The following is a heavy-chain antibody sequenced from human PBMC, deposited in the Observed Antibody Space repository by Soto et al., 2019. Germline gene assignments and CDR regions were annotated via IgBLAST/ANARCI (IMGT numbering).Heavy chain of an antibody. CDR3: ARVGAGQLYSGSYFDY. Sequence: GGSLRLSCAASGFTFSSYGMHWVRQAPGKGLEWVAVIWYDGSNKYYADSVKGRFTISRENSKNTLYLQMNSLRAEDTAVYYCARVGAGQLYSGSYFDYWGQGTLVTVSS. J-gene: IGHJ4*02. D-gene: IGHD1-26*01. CDR1: GFTFSSYG. CDR2: IWYDGSNK. V-gene: IGHV3-33*01.